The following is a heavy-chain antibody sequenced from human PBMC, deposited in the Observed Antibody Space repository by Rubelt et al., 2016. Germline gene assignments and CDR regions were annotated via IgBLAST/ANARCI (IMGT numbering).Heavy chain of an antibody. V-gene: IGHV1-18*01. CDR3: ARVEYYYDSSGYSDY. D-gene: IGHD3-22*01. CDR2: IRAYNGNT. J-gene: IGHJ4*02. CDR1: GYTFTSYG. Sequence: QVPLVQSGAEVKKPGASVKFSCKASGYTFTSYGISWVRQAPGQGLEWMGWIRAYNGNTNYAQKLQGRVTMTTDTATSTAYMELRSLRSDDTAVYYCARVEYYYDSSGYSDYWGQGTLVTVSS.